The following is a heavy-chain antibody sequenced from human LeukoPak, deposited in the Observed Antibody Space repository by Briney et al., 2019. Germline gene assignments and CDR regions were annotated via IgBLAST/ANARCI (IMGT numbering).Heavy chain of an antibody. CDR3: ARHGEAYSSGHDY. J-gene: IGHJ4*02. D-gene: IGHD6-19*01. Sequence: GGSLRLSCAVSGFTVSSNYMSWVRQAPGKGLEWVSVIYSGTNTYYADSVKGRFIISRDNPKNMLYLQMNSLRAEDTAVYYCARHGEAYSSGHDYWGQGTLVTVSS. CDR1: GFTVSSNY. CDR2: IYSGTNT. V-gene: IGHV3-53*01.